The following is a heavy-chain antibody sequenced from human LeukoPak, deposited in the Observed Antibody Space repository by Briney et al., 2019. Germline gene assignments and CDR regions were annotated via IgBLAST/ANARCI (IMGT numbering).Heavy chain of an antibody. V-gene: IGHV4-61*02. CDR2: IYTSGST. D-gene: IGHD3-9*01. Sequence: SETLSLTCTVSGGSISSGSYYWSWIRQPAGKGLEWIGRIYTSGSTNYNPSLKSRVTISVDTSKNQFSLKLSSVTAADTAVYYCARGARYYDILTGPDYWGQGTLVTVSS. CDR1: GGSISSGSYY. CDR3: ARGARYYDILTGPDY. J-gene: IGHJ4*02.